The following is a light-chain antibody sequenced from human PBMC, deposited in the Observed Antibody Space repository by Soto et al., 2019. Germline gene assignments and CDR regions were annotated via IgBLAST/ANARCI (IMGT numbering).Light chain of an antibody. CDR2: TAS. CDR3: QQYNKWPLT. J-gene: IGKJ1*01. Sequence: VMTQAPATLSVSPGARAPLSCRARQSVASNLAWYQQQPGQAPRLLIYTASTRATGIPVRFRGSASGTEFTLTLSSLQSEDFTVYYCQQYNKWPLTFGQGTKVDIK. CDR1: QSVASN. V-gene: IGKV3-15*01.